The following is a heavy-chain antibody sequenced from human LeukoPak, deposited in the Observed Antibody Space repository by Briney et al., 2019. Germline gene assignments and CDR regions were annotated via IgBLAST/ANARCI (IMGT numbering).Heavy chain of an antibody. J-gene: IGHJ4*02. CDR1: GFSVSSNY. Sequence: GGSLRLSCAASGFSVSSNYMSWVRQAPGKGLEWVSVIYSGGSTYYADSVKGRFIISRDNSKNTLYLQMNSLRAVDTAVYYCARTTGLGFDYWGQGTLVTVSS. V-gene: IGHV3-53*01. D-gene: IGHD2-8*02. CDR3: ARTTGLGFDY. CDR2: IYSGGST.